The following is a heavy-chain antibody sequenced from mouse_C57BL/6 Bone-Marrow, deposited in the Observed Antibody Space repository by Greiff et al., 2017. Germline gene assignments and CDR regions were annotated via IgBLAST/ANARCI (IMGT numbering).Heavy chain of an antibody. CDR1: GYTFTSYW. J-gene: IGHJ4*01. D-gene: IGHD1-1*01. Sequence: QVQLQQPGAELVKPGASVKLSCKASGYTFTSYWMHWVKQRPGQGLEWIGMIHPNSGSTNYNEKFKSKATLTVDKSSSTAYMQLSSLTSEDSAVYYCAIPLYGSSWYAMDYWGQGTSVTVSS. CDR2: IHPNSGST. CDR3: AIPLYGSSWYAMDY. V-gene: IGHV1-64*01.